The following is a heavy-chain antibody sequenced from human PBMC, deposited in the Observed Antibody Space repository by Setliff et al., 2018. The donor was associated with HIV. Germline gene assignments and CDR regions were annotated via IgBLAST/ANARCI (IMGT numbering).Heavy chain of an antibody. D-gene: IGHD1-26*01. CDR2: INPSGGST. V-gene: IGHV1-46*01. J-gene: IGHJ1*01. CDR3: ARDHMSVGAWVGATSRGLFQH. CDR1: GYTFITYY. Sequence: VASVKVSCKASGYTFITYYMHWVRQAPGQGLEWMGIINPSGGSTNYAQKFQGRVTMTRDTSTSTVYMELSSLRSGDTAVYYCARDHMSVGAWVGATSRGLFQHWGQGTLVTVSS.